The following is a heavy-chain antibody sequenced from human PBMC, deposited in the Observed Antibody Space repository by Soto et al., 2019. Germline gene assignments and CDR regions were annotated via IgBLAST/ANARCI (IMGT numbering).Heavy chain of an antibody. CDR3: ARVLWFGDENWFDP. CDR1: GGSISSYY. Sequence: KSSETLSLTCTVSGGSISSYYWSWIRQPPGKGLEWIGYIYYSGSTNYNPSLKSRVTISVDTSKNQFSLKLSSVTAADTAVYYCARVLWFGDENWFDPWGQGTLVTVSS. CDR2: IYYSGST. V-gene: IGHV4-59*01. J-gene: IGHJ5*02. D-gene: IGHD3-10*01.